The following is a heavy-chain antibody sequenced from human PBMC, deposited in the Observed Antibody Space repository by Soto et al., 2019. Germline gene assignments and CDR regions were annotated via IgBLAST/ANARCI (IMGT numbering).Heavy chain of an antibody. CDR1: GGTLSSYA. V-gene: IGHV1-69*06. CDR2: IIPIFGTA. CDR3: ARDFGYSYPPFYSY. J-gene: IGHJ4*02. D-gene: IGHD5-18*01. Sequence: SLKVTCKASGGTLSSYASSWVRQAPGQGLEWMGGIIPIFGTANYAQKFQGRVTITADKSTSTAYMELSSLRAEDTAVYYCARDFGYSYPPFYSYWGQGTLVTVSS.